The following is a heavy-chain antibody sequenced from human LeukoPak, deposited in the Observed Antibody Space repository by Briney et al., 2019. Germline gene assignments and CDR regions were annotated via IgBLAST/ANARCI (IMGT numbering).Heavy chain of an antibody. V-gene: IGHV4-59*01. J-gene: IGHJ4*02. CDR1: GGAISSYD. CDR3: ASGEGDYVPAAFDY. D-gene: IGHD4-17*01. Sequence: SETLSLTCTVSGGAISSYDWSWIRQPPGKGLEWIGYIYYSGSTNYNPSLKSRVTISVDSSKNQFSLMLSSVTAADTPVYYCASGEGDYVPAAFDYWGQGTLVTVSS. CDR2: IYYSGST.